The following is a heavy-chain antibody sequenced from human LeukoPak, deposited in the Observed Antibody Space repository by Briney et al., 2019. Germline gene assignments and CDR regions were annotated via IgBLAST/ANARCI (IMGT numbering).Heavy chain of an antibody. CDR2: IYYSGST. Sequence: PSETLSLTCTVSGGSISSYYWSWIRQPPGKGLEWIGYIYYSGSTNYNPSLKSRVTISVDTSKNQFSLKLSSVTAADTAVYYCARVGAARTPFFYYYYYMDVWGKGTTVTVSS. J-gene: IGHJ6*03. CDR1: GGSISSYY. D-gene: IGHD6-6*01. CDR3: ARVGAARTPFFYYYYYMDV. V-gene: IGHV4-59*01.